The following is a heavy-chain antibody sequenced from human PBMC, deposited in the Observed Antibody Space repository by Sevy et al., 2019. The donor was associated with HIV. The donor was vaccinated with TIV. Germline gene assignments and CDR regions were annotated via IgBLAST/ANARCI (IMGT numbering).Heavy chain of an antibody. Sequence: GGSLRLSCAASGFTFSKYSMSWIRQTPGKGLEWVSTFSFGKINYADSVKGRFTISRDNSKSSVYLQMNNLRPEDTAVYYCAREGCTKPHDYWGQGTLVTVSS. CDR1: GFTFSKYS. J-gene: IGHJ4*02. V-gene: IGHV3-23*01. CDR3: AREGCTKPHDY. CDR2: FSFGKI. D-gene: IGHD2-8*01.